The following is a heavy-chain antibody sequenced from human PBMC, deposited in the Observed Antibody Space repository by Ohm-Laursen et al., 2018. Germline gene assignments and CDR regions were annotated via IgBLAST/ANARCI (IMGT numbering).Heavy chain of an antibody. CDR1: GFTFSSYW. CDR3: ARVVVAAARFDP. J-gene: IGHJ5*02. D-gene: IGHD2-15*01. Sequence: SLRLSCAASGFTFSSYWMSWVRQAPGKGLEWVANIKQDGSEKYYVDSVKGRFTISRDNAKNSLYLQMNSLRAEDMAVYYCARVVVAAARFDPWGQGTLVTVSS. V-gene: IGHV3-7*01. CDR2: IKQDGSEK.